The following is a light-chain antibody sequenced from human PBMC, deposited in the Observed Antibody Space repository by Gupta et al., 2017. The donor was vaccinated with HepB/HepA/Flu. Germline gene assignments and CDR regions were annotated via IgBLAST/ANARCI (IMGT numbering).Light chain of an antibody. Sequence: DIQMTQSPSSLSASVGDRVTITCRASQGINTSLAWFQQKPGKAPKSLIYGVSTLQSGVPLRFSGSGSGTDFTLTISSLQPEDSSTYYCVHYHSYPLTFGGGTKVELK. CDR3: VHYHSYPLT. CDR1: QGINTS. J-gene: IGKJ4*01. V-gene: IGKV1-16*01. CDR2: GVS.